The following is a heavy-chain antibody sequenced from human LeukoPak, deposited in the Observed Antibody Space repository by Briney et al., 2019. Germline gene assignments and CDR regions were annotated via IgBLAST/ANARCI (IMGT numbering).Heavy chain of an antibody. D-gene: IGHD2-2*03. J-gene: IGHJ4*02. CDR1: GYTFTGYY. CDR3: ARDLSGYCSSTSCYGVYFDY. V-gene: IGHV1-2*02. Sequence: ASVKVSCKASGYTFTGYYMHWVRQAPGQGLEWMGWINPNSGGTNYAQKFQGRVTMTRDTSISTAYMELSRLRSDDTAVYYCARDLSGYCSSTSCYGVYFDYWGQGTLVTVSS. CDR2: INPNSGGT.